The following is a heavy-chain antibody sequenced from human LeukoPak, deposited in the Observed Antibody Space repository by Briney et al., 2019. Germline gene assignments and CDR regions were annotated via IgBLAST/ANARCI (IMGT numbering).Heavy chain of an antibody. CDR1: GGSISSYY. J-gene: IGHJ4*02. CDR3: ARSALDYVCHY. Sequence: SETLSLTCTVSGGSISSYYWSWIRQPPGKGLEWIGYIYYSGSTNYNPSLKSRVTISVDTSKNQFSLNLSSVTAADTAVYYCARSALDYVCHYWGQGTLVTVSS. V-gene: IGHV4-59*08. CDR2: IYYSGST. D-gene: IGHD3-16*01.